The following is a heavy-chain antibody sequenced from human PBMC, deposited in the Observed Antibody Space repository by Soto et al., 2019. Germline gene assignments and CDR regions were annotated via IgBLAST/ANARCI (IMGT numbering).Heavy chain of an antibody. CDR1: GYSFTSYW. CDR2: IYPGDSDT. CDR3: ARLYDYIWGSYRYPDY. Sequence: GESLKISCKGSGYSFTSYWIGWARQMPGKGLEWMGIIYPGDSDTRYSPSFQGQVTISADKSISTAYLQWSSLKASDTAMYYCARLYDYIWGSYRYPDYWGQGTLVTVSS. D-gene: IGHD3-16*02. J-gene: IGHJ4*02. V-gene: IGHV5-51*01.